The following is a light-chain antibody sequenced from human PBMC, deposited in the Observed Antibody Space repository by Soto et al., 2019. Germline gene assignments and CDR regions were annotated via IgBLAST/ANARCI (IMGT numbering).Light chain of an antibody. CDR2: EVS. CDR1: SSVVGSYNL. CDR3: CSYAGSSTHV. V-gene: IGLV2-23*02. J-gene: IGLJ1*01. Sequence: QSVLTQPASVSGSPGQSITISCTGTSSVVGSYNLVSWYQQHPGKAPKVMIYEVSKRPSGVPNRFSGSKSGNTASLTISGLQAEDEADYYCCSYAGSSTHVFGTGTKVTVL.